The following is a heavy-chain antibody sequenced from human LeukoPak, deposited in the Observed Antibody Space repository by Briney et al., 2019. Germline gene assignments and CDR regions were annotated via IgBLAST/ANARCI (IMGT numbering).Heavy chain of an antibody. CDR1: GGSISSYY. V-gene: IGHV4-59*01. CDR3: ARDLQRSGYFDY. D-gene: IGHD5-18*01. Sequence: PSETLSLTCTVSGGSISSYYWSWIRQPPGKGLEWIGYIYYSGSTNYNPSLKSRVTISVDPSKNQFSLKLSSVTAADTAVYYCARDLQRSGYFDYWGQGTLVTVSS. CDR2: IYYSGST. J-gene: IGHJ4*02.